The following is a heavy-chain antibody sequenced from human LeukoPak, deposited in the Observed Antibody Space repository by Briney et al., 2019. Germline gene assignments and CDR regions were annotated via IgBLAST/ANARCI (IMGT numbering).Heavy chain of an antibody. CDR2: ISGSGGST. V-gene: IGHV3-23*01. J-gene: IGHJ4*02. CDR3: AKGQGFGGSGSYYPAY. CDR1: GFTFSSYA. D-gene: IGHD3-10*01. Sequence: GGSLRLSCAASGFTFSSYAMSWVRQAPGKGLEWGSAISGSGGSTYYADSVKGRFTISRDNYKNTLYLQMNGLRAEDTAVYYCAKGQGFGGSGSYYPAYWGQGTLVPVSS.